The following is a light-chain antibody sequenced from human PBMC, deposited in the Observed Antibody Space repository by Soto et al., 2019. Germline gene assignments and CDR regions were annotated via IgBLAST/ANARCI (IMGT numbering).Light chain of an antibody. CDR3: QPRSNTLT. CDR1: QSVSSY. CDR2: DAS. Sequence: ELVLTQSPSTLSLPPRERATLSGRASQSVSSYLAWYKQEPGQAPRPLIYDASNRATGIPARFSGSGSGTDFTLPIRSLEPEDFAVDYCQPRSNTLTCGGGTKVDIK. J-gene: IGKJ4*01. V-gene: IGKV3-11*01.